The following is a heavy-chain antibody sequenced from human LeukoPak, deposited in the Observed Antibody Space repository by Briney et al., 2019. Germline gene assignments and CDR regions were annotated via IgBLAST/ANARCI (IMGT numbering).Heavy chain of an antibody. D-gene: IGHD2-15*01. J-gene: IGHJ4*02. V-gene: IGHV3-53*01. CDR3: ASDSRYCSGGRCYDS. Sequence: GGSLRLSCAASGFTVGSNYMSWVRQAPGKGLEWVSVIFGGGTTYYADSVKGRFTISRDNSKNTLYLQMNSLRAEDTAVYYCASDSRYCSGGRCYDSWGQGTLVTVSS. CDR1: GFTVGSNY. CDR2: IFGGGTT.